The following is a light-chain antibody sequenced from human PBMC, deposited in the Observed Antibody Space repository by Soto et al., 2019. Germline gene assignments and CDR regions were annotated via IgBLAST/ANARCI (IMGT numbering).Light chain of an antibody. CDR3: QQYNSYPLT. V-gene: IGKV1-5*03. J-gene: IGKJ4*01. CDR2: KAS. CDR1: QSISSW. Sequence: IQMTQSPSTLSASVGDRVTITCRASQSISSWLDWYQQKPGKAPNLLIYKASSLESGVPSRFSDSGSGTEFTLTISSLQPDDFANYYCQQYNSYPLTFGGGTKVEIK.